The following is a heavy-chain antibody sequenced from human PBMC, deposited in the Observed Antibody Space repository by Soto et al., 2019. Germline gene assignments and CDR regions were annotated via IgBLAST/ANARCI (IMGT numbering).Heavy chain of an antibody. D-gene: IGHD1-1*01. CDR1: GFTFSDYY. CDR3: ARDMELDQTDGAESYGMDV. V-gene: IGHV3-11*01. Sequence: QVQLVESGGGLVKPGGSLRLSCAASGFTFSDYYMSWIRQAPGKGLEWVSYISSSGSTIYYADSVKGRFTISRDNAKNSLYLQMNSLRAETTAVYYCARDMELDQTDGAESYGMDVWGKGTTVTFSS. CDR2: ISSSGSTI. J-gene: IGHJ6*04.